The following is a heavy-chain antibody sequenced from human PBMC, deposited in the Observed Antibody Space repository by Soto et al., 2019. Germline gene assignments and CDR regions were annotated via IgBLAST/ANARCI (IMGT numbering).Heavy chain of an antibody. CDR2: FDPEDGET. V-gene: IGHV1-24*01. J-gene: IGHJ4*02. CDR1: GYTLTQLS. D-gene: IGHD3-10*01. Sequence: ASVKVSCKVSGYTLTQLSMHWVRQAPGKGLEWMGGFDPEDGETIYAQKFQGRVTMTEDTSTDTAYMELSSLRSEDTAVYYCAIWQIYYADWQDLFDYWAQGNLVPVSS. CDR3: AIWQIYYADWQDLFDY.